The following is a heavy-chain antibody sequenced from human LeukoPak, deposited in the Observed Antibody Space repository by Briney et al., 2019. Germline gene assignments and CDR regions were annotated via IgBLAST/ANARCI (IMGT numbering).Heavy chain of an antibody. CDR3: ARSETGTTLYYYYMDV. CDR2: INPNSGGT. Sequence: ASVKVSCKASGYTFTGYYMHWVRQAPGQGLEWMGWINPNSGGTNYAQKFQGRVTMTRDTSISTAYMELSRLRSDDTAVYYCARSETGTTLYYYYMDVWGKGTTVTVSS. J-gene: IGHJ6*03. CDR1: GYTFTGYY. V-gene: IGHV1-2*02. D-gene: IGHD1-1*01.